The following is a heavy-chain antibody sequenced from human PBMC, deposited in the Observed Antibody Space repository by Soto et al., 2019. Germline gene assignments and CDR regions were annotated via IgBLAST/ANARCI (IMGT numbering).Heavy chain of an antibody. CDR1: GYMFTSYG. D-gene: IGHD2-15*01. J-gene: IGHJ3*02. CDR3: ARVTVVVVAATYAFDI. Sequence: ASVKVSCKASGYMFTSYGISWVRQAPGQGLEWMGWISVYRDNTNYAQKFQGRVTMTTDTSTSTAYMELRSLRSDDTAVYYCARVTVVVVAATYAFDIWGQGTMVTVSS. CDR2: ISVYRDNT. V-gene: IGHV1-18*01.